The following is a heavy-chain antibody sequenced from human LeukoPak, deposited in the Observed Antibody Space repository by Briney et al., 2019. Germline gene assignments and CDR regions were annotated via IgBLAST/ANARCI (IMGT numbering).Heavy chain of an antibody. V-gene: IGHV3-53*01. CDR1: GFTVSSNY. D-gene: IGHD3-22*01. J-gene: IGHJ4*02. Sequence: GGSLGLSCAASGFTVSSNYMSWVRQAPGKGLEWVSVIYSGGSTYYADSVKGRFTISRDNSKNTLYLRMNSLRAEDTAVYYCARDIAYDSSGYYSPHFDYWGQGTLVTVSS. CDR2: IYSGGST. CDR3: ARDIAYDSSGYYSPHFDY.